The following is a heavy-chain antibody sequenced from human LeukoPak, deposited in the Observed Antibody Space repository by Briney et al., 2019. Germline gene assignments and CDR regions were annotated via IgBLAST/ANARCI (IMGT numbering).Heavy chain of an antibody. Sequence: PSETLSLTCTVSGGSMRSYFWNWIRQPAGKGLEWIGRIYNSGSTKYNPSLKSRVTMSVDTSKNQFSLKLSSVTAADTAVYYCARHKNYVGALNWFDPWGQGTLVTVSS. CDR1: GGSMRSYF. CDR3: ARHKNYVGALNWFDP. CDR2: IYNSGST. J-gene: IGHJ5*02. D-gene: IGHD3-10*02. V-gene: IGHV4-4*07.